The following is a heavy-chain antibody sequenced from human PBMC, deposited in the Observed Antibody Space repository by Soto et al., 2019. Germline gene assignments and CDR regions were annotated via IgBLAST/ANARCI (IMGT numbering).Heavy chain of an antibody. CDR1: GFTFSSYS. J-gene: IGHJ6*02. D-gene: IGHD5-18*01. CDR3: ARDRDADTAMRSGYYYYGMDV. CDR2: ISSSSSYI. V-gene: IGHV3-21*01. Sequence: EVQLVESGGGLVKPGGSLRLSCAASGFTFSSYSMNWVRQAPGKGLEWVSSISSSSSYIYYADSVKGRFTISRDNAKYSLYLQMNSLRAEDTAVYYCARDRDADTAMRSGYYYYGMDVWGQGTTVTVSS.